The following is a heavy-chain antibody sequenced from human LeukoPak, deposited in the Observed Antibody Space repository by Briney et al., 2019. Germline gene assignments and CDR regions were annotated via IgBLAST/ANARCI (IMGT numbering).Heavy chain of an antibody. D-gene: IGHD1-26*01. CDR3: ATWDGVD. Sequence: PGGSLRLSCAASGFTFSNAWMRWVRQAPGKGLEWVGRINRKTDGGTTDCAAPFKGRFTISRDDSINTLYLQINSLKIEDTAVYYCATWDGVDWGQGTMVTVSS. V-gene: IGHV3-15*01. CDR1: GFTFSNAW. J-gene: IGHJ3*01. CDR2: INRKTDGGTT.